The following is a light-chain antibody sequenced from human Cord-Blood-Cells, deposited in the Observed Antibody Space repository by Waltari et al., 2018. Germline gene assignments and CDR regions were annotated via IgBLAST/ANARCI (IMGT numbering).Light chain of an antibody. CDR1: SSNIGSNY. J-gene: IGLJ3*02. CDR2: RNN. CDR3: AAWDDSLSGRV. V-gene: IGLV1-47*01. Sequence: QSVLTQPPSASGTPGQRVTISCSGSSSNIGSNYVYGYQQPPGTAPKLLTYRNNQRPSGVPARFSGSKSGTSASLAISGLRSEDEADYDCAAWDDSLSGRVFGGGTKLTVL.